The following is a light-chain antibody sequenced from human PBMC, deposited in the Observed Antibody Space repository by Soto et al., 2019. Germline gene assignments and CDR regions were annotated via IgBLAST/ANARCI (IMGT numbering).Light chain of an antibody. Sequence: EIVLTQSPATLSLSPGERATLSCSASQSVSSYLAWYQQKPGQAPRLLISDASNRAPGIPARFSGSGSGTDFTLTVSSLEPEDFAVYYCQQRRDWPLTFGGGTKVEI. J-gene: IGKJ4*01. CDR1: QSVSSY. V-gene: IGKV3-11*01. CDR3: QQRRDWPLT. CDR2: DAS.